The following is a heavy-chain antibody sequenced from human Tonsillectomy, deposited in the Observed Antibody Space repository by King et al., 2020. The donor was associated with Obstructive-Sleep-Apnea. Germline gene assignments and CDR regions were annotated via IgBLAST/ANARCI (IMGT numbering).Heavy chain of an antibody. J-gene: IGHJ5*02. V-gene: IGHV4-59*01. Sequence: VQLQESGPGLVKPSETLSLTCTVSGGSISSYHWSWIRQPPGKGRGGIGYIDYDGSTSYDPSLKSRVSILVDTSKSQFSLRLSSVTAADTAVYYCARVGVDYDILPGHNRHRDWFGPWGQGTLVTVSS. CDR1: GGSISSYH. CDR2: IDYDGST. D-gene: IGHD3-9*01. CDR3: ARVGVDYDILPGHNRHRDWFGP.